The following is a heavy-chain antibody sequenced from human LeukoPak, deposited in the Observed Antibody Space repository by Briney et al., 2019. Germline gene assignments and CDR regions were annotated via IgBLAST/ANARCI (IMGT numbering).Heavy chain of an antibody. V-gene: IGHV4-59*01. D-gene: IGHD3-22*01. CDR3: ARGYYYDSSGYYSTRRPGQLSFDY. CDR1: GGSISSYY. CDR2: IYYSGST. J-gene: IGHJ4*02. Sequence: PSETLSLTCTVSGGSISSYYWSWIRQPPGKGLEWIGYIYYSGSTNYNPSLKSRVTISVDTSKNQFSLKLSSVTAADTAVYYCARGYYYDSSGYYSTRRPGQLSFDYWGQGTLVTVSS.